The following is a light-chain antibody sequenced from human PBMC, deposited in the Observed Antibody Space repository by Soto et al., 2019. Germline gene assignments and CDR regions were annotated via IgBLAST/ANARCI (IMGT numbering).Light chain of an antibody. Sequence: EVVMTQSPSTLSVSPWERSTLSFMASETVATNLAWYQQKPGQAPRLLISGASTRAAGISDRFRGSGSGTEFTLTISSLRSEDSAIYYCQQYFEWPPMTFGQGTKVDIK. J-gene: IGKJ1*01. CDR1: ETVATN. CDR2: GAS. V-gene: IGKV3-15*01. CDR3: QQYFEWPPMT.